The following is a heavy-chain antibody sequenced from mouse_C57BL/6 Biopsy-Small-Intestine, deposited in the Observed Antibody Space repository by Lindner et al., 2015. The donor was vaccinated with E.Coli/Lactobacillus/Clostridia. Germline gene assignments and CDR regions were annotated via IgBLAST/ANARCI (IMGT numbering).Heavy chain of an antibody. V-gene: IGHV1-7*01. J-gene: IGHJ2*01. CDR3: ARGDMYFYDY. Sequence: SVKVSCKASGYTFSSYGISWVRQAPGQGLEWMGWISAYNRNTKYAQNLQARVTMTTDTATRTAYLQLTSLRPDDTAVYYCARGDMYFYDYWGQGTLLTVSS. CDR1: GYTFSSYG. CDR2: ISAYNRNT.